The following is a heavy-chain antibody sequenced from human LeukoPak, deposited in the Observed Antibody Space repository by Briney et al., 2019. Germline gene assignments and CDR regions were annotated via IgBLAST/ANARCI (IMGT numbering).Heavy chain of an antibody. CDR3: ARDLISVAATHYYYYGMDV. V-gene: IGHV1-18*01. D-gene: IGHD2-15*01. Sequence: GASVKVSCKASGYTFTSYGISWVRQAPGQGLEWMGWISACNGNTDYAQKLQGRVTMTTDTSTSTAYMELRSLRSDDTAVYYCARDLISVAATHYYYYGMDVWGQGTTVTVSS. J-gene: IGHJ6*02. CDR1: GYTFTSYG. CDR2: ISACNGNT.